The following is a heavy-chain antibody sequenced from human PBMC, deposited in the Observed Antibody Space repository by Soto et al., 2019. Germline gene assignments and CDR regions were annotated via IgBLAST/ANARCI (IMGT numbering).Heavy chain of an antibody. Sequence: QVQLVQSGAEVKKPGASVKVSCKASGYTFTSYDINWVRQATGQGLEWMGWMNPNSGNTGYAQKFQGRGTMTRNTSINTAYMELSSLRSEDTAVYYCARERTGTTSMDVWGQGTTVTVSS. V-gene: IGHV1-8*01. CDR3: ARERTGTTSMDV. D-gene: IGHD1-1*01. CDR2: MNPNSGNT. CDR1: GYTFTSYD. J-gene: IGHJ6*02.